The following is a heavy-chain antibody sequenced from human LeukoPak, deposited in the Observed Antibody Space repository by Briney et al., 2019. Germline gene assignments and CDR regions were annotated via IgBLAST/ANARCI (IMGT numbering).Heavy chain of an antibody. V-gene: IGHV4-39*01. CDR3: ARRLVGATIASWFDP. D-gene: IGHD1-26*01. J-gene: IGHJ5*02. CDR1: GGSISSSSYY. Sequence: SETLSLTCTVSGGSISSSSYYWGWIRQPPGKGLEWIGSIYYGGSTYYNPSLKSRVTISVDTSKNQFSLRLSSVTAADTAVYYCARRLVGATIASWFDPWGQGTLVTVSS. CDR2: IYYGGST.